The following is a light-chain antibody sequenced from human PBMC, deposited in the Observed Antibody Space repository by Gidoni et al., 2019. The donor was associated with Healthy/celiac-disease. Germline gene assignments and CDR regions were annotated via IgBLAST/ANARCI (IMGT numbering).Light chain of an antibody. Sequence: TVMTQSPATLSVSPGERATLSCRASQSVSSNLAWYQQKPGQAPRLLIYGASTRATGIPARFSGSGSGTEFTLTISSLQSEDFAVYYCQQYNYWPPWTFGHGTRVEIK. J-gene: IGKJ1*01. CDR3: QQYNYWPPWT. CDR2: GAS. CDR1: QSVSSN. V-gene: IGKV3-15*01.